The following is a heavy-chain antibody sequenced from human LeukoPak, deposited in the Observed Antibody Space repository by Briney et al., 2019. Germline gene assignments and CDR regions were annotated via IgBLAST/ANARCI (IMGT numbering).Heavy chain of an antibody. CDR3: AREYDFWSGYSPFDY. CDR1: GFTFSSYG. J-gene: IGHJ4*02. D-gene: IGHD3-3*01. V-gene: IGHV3-30*03. CDR2: ISYDGSNK. Sequence: PGGSLRLSCAASGFTFSSYGMHWVRQAPGKGLEWVAVISYDGSNKYYADSVKGRFTISRDNAKNSLYLQMNSLRAEDTAVYYCAREYDFWSGYSPFDYWGQGTLVTVSS.